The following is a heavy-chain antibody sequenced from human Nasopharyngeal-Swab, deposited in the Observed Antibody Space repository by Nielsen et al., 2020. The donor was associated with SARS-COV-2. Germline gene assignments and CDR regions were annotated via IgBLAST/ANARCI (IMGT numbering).Heavy chain of an antibody. CDR2: IYHSGST. D-gene: IGHD4-23*01. V-gene: IGHV4-30-2*01. CDR3: ARGPSYGGFDF. Sequence: WIRQPPGKGLEWIGHIYHSGSTYYNPPLKSRVTISLDMSKNQFSLKVTSVTAADTAVYYCARGPSYGGFDFWGQGTLVTVSS. J-gene: IGHJ4*02.